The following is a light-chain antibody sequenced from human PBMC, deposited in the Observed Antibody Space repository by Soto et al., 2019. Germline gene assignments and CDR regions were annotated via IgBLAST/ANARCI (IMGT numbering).Light chain of an antibody. CDR2: GAS. CDR1: QSVSSN. J-gene: IGKJ4*02. V-gene: IGKV3-15*01. Sequence: EIVMTQSPATLSVSPGERDTLSCRASQSVSSNLAWYQQKPGQAPRLLIYGASTRATGIPARFSGSGSGTEFTLTISSLQSEDFAVYYCQQYNNCPLTFGGGTNVEIK. CDR3: QQYNNCPLT.